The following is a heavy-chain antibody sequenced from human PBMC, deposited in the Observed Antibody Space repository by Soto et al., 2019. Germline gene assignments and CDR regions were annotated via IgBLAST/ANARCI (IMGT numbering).Heavy chain of an antibody. CDR2: INAGNGNA. V-gene: IGHV1-3*01. CDR1: GYTFTSYA. J-gene: IGHJ4*02. CDR3: ANGGGSYYPFDY. D-gene: IGHD1-26*01. Sequence: ASVKVSCKASGYTFTSYAMHWVRQAPGQRLEWMGWINAGNGNAKYSQKFQGRVTITRDTSASTAYMELSSLRSEDTAVYYCANGGGSYYPFDYWGQGTMVTVSS.